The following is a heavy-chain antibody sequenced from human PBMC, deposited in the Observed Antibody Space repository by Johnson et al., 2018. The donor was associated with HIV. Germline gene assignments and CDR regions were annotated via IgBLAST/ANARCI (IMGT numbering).Heavy chain of an antibody. V-gene: IGHV3-20*04. J-gene: IGHJ3*02. D-gene: IGHD1-26*01. CDR3: ASQQWELGSHDAFDI. Sequence: VQLVESGGVVVQPGGSLRLSCAASGFTFDDYAMHWVRQAPGKGLEWVSLINWNGGSTGYADSVKVRFTISRDNAKNSLYLQMNSLRAEDTALYYCASQQWELGSHDAFDIWGQGTMVTVSS. CDR2: INWNGGST. CDR1: GFTFDDYA.